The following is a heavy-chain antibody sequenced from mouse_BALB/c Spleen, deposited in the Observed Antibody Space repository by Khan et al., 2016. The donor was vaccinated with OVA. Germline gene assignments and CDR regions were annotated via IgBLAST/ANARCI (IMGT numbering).Heavy chain of an antibody. Sequence: EVKLEESGPGLVKPSQSLSLTCSVTGYSITSGYYWNWIRQSPGNKLEWRGYISYDGSNDYNPSLKNRISITGDTSKNQFFMKLNSVTTEDTATYYCARCEDGGSYPAWFAYWGQGTLVTVSA. V-gene: IGHV3-6*02. J-gene: IGHJ3*01. CDR2: ISYDGSN. D-gene: IGHD1-1*02. CDR1: GYSITSGYY. CDR3: ARCEDGGSYPAWFAY.